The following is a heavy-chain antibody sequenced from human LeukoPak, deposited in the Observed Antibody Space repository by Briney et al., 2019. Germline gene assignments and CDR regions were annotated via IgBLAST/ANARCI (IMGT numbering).Heavy chain of an antibody. CDR3: ARGQHNWNHWFDP. Sequence: SETLSLTCAVYGGSFSGYYWSWIRQPPGKGLEWIGEINHSGSTNYNPSLKSRVTISVDTSKNQFSLKLSSVTAADTAVYCCARGQHNWNHWFDPWGQGTLATVSS. J-gene: IGHJ5*02. CDR1: GGSFSGYY. D-gene: IGHD1-20*01. V-gene: IGHV4-34*01. CDR2: INHSGST.